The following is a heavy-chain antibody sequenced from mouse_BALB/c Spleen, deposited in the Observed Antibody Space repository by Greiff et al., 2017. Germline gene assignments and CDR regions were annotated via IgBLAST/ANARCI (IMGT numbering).Heavy chain of an antibody. D-gene: IGHD1-1*01. CDR3: AREFLHYYGSSYWYFDG. CDR2: INSNGGST. V-gene: IGHV5-6-3*01. J-gene: IGHJ1*01. CDR1: GFTFSSYG. Sequence: EVQRVESGGGLVKPGGSLKLSCAASGFTFSSYGMSWVRQTPDKRLELVATINSNGGSTYYPDSVKGRFTISRDNAKNTLYLQMSSLKSEDTAMYYCAREFLHYYGSSYWYFDGWGAGTTVTVSS.